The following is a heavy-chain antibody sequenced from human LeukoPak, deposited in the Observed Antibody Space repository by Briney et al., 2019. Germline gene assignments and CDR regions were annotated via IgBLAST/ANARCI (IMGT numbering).Heavy chain of an antibody. V-gene: IGHV4-38-2*01. CDR2: IYGTGST. Sequence: SETLSLTCAVSGYSLGKNYYWGWIRQPPGKGLEWIGRIYGTGSTSYNPSLMSRVTMSVDTSKNHFSLKLTSVTAADTAVYYCARYDSRGSASTRFDYWGQGILVTISS. J-gene: IGHJ4*02. CDR1: GYSLGKNYY. CDR3: ARYDSRGSASTRFDY. D-gene: IGHD3-16*01.